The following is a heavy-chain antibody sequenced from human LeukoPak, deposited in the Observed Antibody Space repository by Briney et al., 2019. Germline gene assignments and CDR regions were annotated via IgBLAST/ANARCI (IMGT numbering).Heavy chain of an antibody. D-gene: IGHD3-22*01. CDR3: ARLWYYDSSGYYKQVALDY. CDR1: GGSFSGYY. Sequence: PSETLSLTCAVYGGSFSGYYWSWIRQPPGKGLEWIGEINHSGSTNYNPSLKSRVTISVDTSKNQFSLKLSSVTAADTAVYYCARLWYYDSSGYYKQVALDYWGQGTLVTVSS. J-gene: IGHJ4*02. CDR2: INHSGST. V-gene: IGHV4-34*01.